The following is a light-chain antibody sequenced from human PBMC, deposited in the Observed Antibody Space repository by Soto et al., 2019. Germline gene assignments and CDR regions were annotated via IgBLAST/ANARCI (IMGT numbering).Light chain of an antibody. V-gene: IGLV2-14*03. CDR2: DVS. J-gene: IGLJ1*01. Sequence: QSALTQPASVSASPGQSITISCAGTSSDIGAYNYVSWYQQHPGKAPKLVIYDVSRRPSGLSNRFSGSKSGNTASLTISWLQAEDEADYYCSSHTTSRTYVFGTGTKLTVL. CDR1: SSDIGAYNY. CDR3: SSHTTSRTYV.